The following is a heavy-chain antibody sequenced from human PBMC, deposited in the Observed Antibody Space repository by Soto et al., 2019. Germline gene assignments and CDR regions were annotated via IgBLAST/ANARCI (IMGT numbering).Heavy chain of an antibody. Sequence: GGSLLVSCAASVFTFSNYGMHWVRQTPGKGLEWVAVISYDGSHQFYTDSVKGRFTISRDNSKNTLYLQMNSLKTEDTAMYYCAKDPKCCTIGSHFLDNWFDPWGQGTLVTGSS. CDR3: AKDPKCCTIGSHFLDNWFDP. CDR1: VFTFSNYG. CDR2: ISYDGSHQ. J-gene: IGHJ5*02. D-gene: IGHD2-8*01. V-gene: IGHV3-30*19.